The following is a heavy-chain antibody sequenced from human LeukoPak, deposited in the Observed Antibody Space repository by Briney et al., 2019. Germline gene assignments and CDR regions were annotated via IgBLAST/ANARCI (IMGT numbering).Heavy chain of an antibody. D-gene: IGHD3-10*01. J-gene: IGHJ4*02. CDR1: GFTVSSSY. V-gene: IGHV3-66*01. CDR3: ARGSLGSSDFDY. Sequence: GGSLRLSCAASGFTVSSSYMSWVRQAPGKGLEWVSVIYSGGSTYYADSVKGRFTISRDNSKNTLYLQMNSLRAEDTAVYYCARGSLGSSDFDYWGQGTLVTVSS. CDR2: IYSGGST.